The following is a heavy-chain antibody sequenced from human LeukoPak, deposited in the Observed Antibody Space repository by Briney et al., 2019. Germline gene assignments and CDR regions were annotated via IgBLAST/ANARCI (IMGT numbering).Heavy chain of an antibody. CDR1: GFTFSSYW. CDR2: IKQDGSEK. CDR3: AREGLQWMERGGY. Sequence: PGGSLRLSCAASGFTFSSYWMSWVRQAPGKGLEWVANIKQDGSEKYYVDSVKGRFTISRDNAKNSLYLQMNSLRAEDTAVYYCAREGLQWMERGGYWGQGTLVTVSS. J-gene: IGHJ4*02. V-gene: IGHV3-7*01. D-gene: IGHD1-1*01.